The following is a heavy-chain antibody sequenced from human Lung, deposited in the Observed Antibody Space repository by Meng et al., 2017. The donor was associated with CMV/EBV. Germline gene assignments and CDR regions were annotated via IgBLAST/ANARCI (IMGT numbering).Heavy chain of an antibody. CDR2: INPKSGAT. CDR1: GYTFTGYY. V-gene: IGHV1-2*06. CDR3: ARFGEVIDY. Sequence: QVQLVQFGAEERKPGASVKVSCKTSGYTFTGYYTHWVRQAPGQGLEWMGRINPKSGATDYAQKFQGRVTLTRDTSINTAYMELNRLTSDDTAVYYCARFGEVIDYWGQGTLVTVSS. J-gene: IGHJ4*02. D-gene: IGHD3-10*01.